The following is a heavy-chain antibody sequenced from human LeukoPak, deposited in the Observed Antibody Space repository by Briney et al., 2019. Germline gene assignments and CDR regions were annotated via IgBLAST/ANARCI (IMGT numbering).Heavy chain of an antibody. CDR3: TKDFLFYPGYIRG. CDR2: IKSKTDGGTT. D-gene: IGHD5-12*01. J-gene: IGHJ4*02. V-gene: IGHV3-15*01. CDR1: GFTFSNAW. Sequence: GGSLRLSCAASGFTFSNAWMSWVRQAPGKGLEWVGRIKSKTDGGTTDYAAPVKGRFTISRDDSKNTLYLQMNSLKSEDTAVYYCTKDFLFYPGYIRGWGQGTLVTVSS.